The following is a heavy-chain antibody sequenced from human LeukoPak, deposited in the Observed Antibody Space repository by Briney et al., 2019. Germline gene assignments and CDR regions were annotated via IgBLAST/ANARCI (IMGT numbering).Heavy chain of an antibody. CDR3: AGVYCTSTSCYRGNAFDI. CDR2: IYTSGST. D-gene: IGHD2-2*01. V-gene: IGHV4-4*09. Sequence: PSETLSLTCTVSGGSISSYYWSWIRQRPGQGLEWIGYIYTSGSTNYNPSLKSRVTISVDTSKNQFSLKLSSVTAADTAVYYCAGVYCTSTSCYRGNAFDIWGQGTMVTVSS. J-gene: IGHJ3*02. CDR1: GGSISSYY.